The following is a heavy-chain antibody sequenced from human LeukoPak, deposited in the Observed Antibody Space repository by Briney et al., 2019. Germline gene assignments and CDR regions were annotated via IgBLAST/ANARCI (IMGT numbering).Heavy chain of an antibody. D-gene: IGHD3-10*01. CDR2: ISWNSGSI. J-gene: IGHJ6*02. CDR1: GFTFYDYA. Sequence: PGRSLRLSCAASGFTFYDYAMHWVRQAPGKGLEWVSGISWNSGSIGYADSVKDRFTISRDNAKNSLYLQMNSLRAEDTALYYCAKDYGSGSFYYYGMDVWGQGTTVTVSS. CDR3: AKDYGSGSFYYYGMDV. V-gene: IGHV3-9*01.